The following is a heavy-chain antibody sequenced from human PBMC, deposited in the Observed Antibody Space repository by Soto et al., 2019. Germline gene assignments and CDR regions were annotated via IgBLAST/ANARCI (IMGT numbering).Heavy chain of an antibody. Sequence: SVKVSCKASGGTFSSYTISWVRQAPGQGLEWMGRIIPILGIANYAQKFQGRVTITADKSTSTAYMELSSLRSEDTAVYYCARAYGSGSYYTVLVGYWGQGTLVTVSS. J-gene: IGHJ4*02. CDR2: IIPILGIA. V-gene: IGHV1-69*02. D-gene: IGHD3-10*01. CDR1: GGTFSSYT. CDR3: ARAYGSGSYYTVLVGY.